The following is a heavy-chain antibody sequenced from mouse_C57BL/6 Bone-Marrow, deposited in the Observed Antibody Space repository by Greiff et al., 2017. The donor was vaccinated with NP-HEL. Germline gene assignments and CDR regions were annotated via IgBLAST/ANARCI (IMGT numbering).Heavy chain of an antibody. J-gene: IGHJ4*01. CDR2: IDPETGGT. V-gene: IGHV1-15*01. CDR1: GYTFTDYE. Sequence: QVQLKQSGAELVRPGASVTLSCKASGYTFTDYEMHWVKQTPVHGLEWIGAIDPETGGTAYNQKFKGKAILTADKSSSTAYMELRSLTSEDSAVYYCTREGYYGTTGAMDYWGQGTSVTVSS. CDR3: TREGYYGTTGAMDY. D-gene: IGHD1-1*02.